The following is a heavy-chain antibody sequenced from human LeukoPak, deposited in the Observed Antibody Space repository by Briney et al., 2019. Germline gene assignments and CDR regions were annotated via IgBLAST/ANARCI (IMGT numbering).Heavy chain of an antibody. Sequence: GESLKISCKGSGYSFTSYWIGWVRQMPGKGLEWMGIIYPGDSDTRYSPSFQGQVTISADKSISTAYLQWSSLKASDTAMYYCARLSADDYDFWSGYLNAFDIWGQGTMVTVSP. V-gene: IGHV5-51*01. D-gene: IGHD3-3*01. CDR1: GYSFTSYW. J-gene: IGHJ3*02. CDR3: ARLSADDYDFWSGYLNAFDI. CDR2: IYPGDSDT.